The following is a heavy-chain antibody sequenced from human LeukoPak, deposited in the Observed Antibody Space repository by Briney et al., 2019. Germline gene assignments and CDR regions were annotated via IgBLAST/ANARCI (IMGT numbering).Heavy chain of an antibody. CDR3: ARDKRGYSGSYYFDY. Sequence: ASVKVSCKASGGTFSSYAISWVRQAPGQGLEWMGRIIPILGIANYAQKFQGRVTITADKSTSTAYMELSRLRSDDTAVYYCARDKRGYSGSYYFDYWGQGTLVTVSS. J-gene: IGHJ4*02. CDR1: GGTFSSYA. CDR2: IIPILGIA. V-gene: IGHV1-69*04. D-gene: IGHD1-26*01.